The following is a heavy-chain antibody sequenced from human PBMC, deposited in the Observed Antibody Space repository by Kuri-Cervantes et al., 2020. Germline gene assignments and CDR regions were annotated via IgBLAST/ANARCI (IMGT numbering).Heavy chain of an antibody. J-gene: IGHJ3*02. CDR2: INPSDRST. D-gene: IGHD1-7*01. Sequence: ASVKVSCKASGYTFTSFYIQWVRQAPGQGLEWMGIINPSDRSTYYAPKFRGRVTMTRDTSTSTVYMELSSVRSDDTAVYYCARGRDWNYAFDIWGQGTMVTVSS. V-gene: IGHV1-46*01. CDR3: ARGRDWNYAFDI. CDR1: GYTFTSFY.